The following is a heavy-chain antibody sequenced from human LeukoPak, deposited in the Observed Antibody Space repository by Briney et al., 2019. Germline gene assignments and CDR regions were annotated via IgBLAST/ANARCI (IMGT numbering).Heavy chain of an antibody. CDR2: INHSGST. V-gene: IGHV4-34*01. CDR1: GGSFSGYY. D-gene: IGHD6-19*01. Sequence: SETLSLTCAVYGGSFSGYYWSWIRQPPGKGLEWIGEINHSGSTNYNPSLKSRVTISVDTSKSQFSLKLSSVTAADTAVYYCARGLGSGWYEGYYYYMDVWGKGTTVTVSS. J-gene: IGHJ6*03. CDR3: ARGLGSGWYEGYYYYMDV.